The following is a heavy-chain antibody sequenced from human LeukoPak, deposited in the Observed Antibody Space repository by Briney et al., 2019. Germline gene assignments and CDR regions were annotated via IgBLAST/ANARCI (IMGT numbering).Heavy chain of an antibody. Sequence: GGSLRLSCAASGFTFSGYAMHWVRQAPGKGLEWGAVISYDGSNKYYADSVKGRFTISRDNSKNTLYLQMNSLRAEDTAVYYCARGLSSYGYFDYWGQGTLVTVSS. CDR2: ISYDGSNK. D-gene: IGHD5-18*01. CDR1: GFTFSGYA. V-gene: IGHV3-30-3*01. J-gene: IGHJ4*02. CDR3: ARGLSSYGYFDY.